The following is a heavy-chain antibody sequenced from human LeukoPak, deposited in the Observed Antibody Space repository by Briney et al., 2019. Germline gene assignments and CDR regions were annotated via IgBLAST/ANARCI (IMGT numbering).Heavy chain of an antibody. CDR1: GGSISSYY. Sequence: KPSETLSLTCTVSGGSISSYYWSWIRQPPGKGLEWIGYIYYSGSTNYNPSLKSRVTISVDTSKNQFSLKLSSVTAADTAVYYCARGITIFGVPKGYFDYWGQGTLVTVSS. CDR3: ARGITIFGVPKGYFDY. J-gene: IGHJ4*02. V-gene: IGHV4-59*01. CDR2: IYYSGST. D-gene: IGHD3-3*01.